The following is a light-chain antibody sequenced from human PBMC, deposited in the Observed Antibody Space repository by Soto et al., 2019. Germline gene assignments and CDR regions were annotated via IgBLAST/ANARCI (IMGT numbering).Light chain of an antibody. V-gene: IGKV1-9*01. CDR2: AAS. CDR1: QGISSY. J-gene: IGKJ5*01. CDR3: QQRNSYPST. Sequence: IQWTQSQSALSASVGDRVTITCRASQGISSYLAWYQQKPGKAPELLIYAASTLQSGVPSRFSGSGSGTDFTLTISSLQPEEFETYYCQQRNSYPSTFGQGTRRE.